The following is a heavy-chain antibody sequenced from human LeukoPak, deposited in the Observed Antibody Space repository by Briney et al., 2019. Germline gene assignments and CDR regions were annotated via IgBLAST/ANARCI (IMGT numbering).Heavy chain of an antibody. V-gene: IGHV3-74*01. CDR3: ARSIAVANY. D-gene: IGHD6-19*01. Sequence: GSLRLSCVASGFTFSGHWMHWVRQAPGKGLEWVSRLNDDGSSTRYADSVKGRFTISRDNAKNTLYLQMNSLRAEDTAVYYCARSIAVANYWGQGTLVTVSS. CDR1: GFTFSGHW. CDR2: LNDDGSST. J-gene: IGHJ4*02.